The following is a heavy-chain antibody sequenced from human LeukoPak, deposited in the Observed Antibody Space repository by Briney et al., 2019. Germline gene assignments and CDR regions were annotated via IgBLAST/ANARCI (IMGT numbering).Heavy chain of an antibody. CDR1: GGSISSYH. CDR3: ARSLRYYDILTGYSPGGWFDP. Sequence: SETLSLTCTVSGGSISSYHWSWIRQPPGKGLEWIGYIYYSGSTNYNPSLKSRVTISVDTSKNQFSLKLSSVTAADTAVYYCARSLRYYDILTGYSPGGWFDPWGQGTLVTVSS. J-gene: IGHJ5*02. CDR2: IYYSGST. V-gene: IGHV4-59*01. D-gene: IGHD3-9*01.